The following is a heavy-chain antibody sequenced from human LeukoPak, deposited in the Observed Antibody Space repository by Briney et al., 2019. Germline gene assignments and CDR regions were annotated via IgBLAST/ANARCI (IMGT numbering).Heavy chain of an antibody. CDR3: ASAVLDGFFFDY. CDR1: GGSISSGGYY. D-gene: IGHD3-10*01. CDR2: IYHSGST. Sequence: PSQTLSLTCTVSGGSISSGGYYWSWIRQPPGKGLEWIGYIYHSGSTHYNPSLKSRVTISVDRSKNQFSLKLSSVTAADTAVYYCASAVLDGFFFDYWGQGTLVTVSS. J-gene: IGHJ4*02. V-gene: IGHV4-30-2*01.